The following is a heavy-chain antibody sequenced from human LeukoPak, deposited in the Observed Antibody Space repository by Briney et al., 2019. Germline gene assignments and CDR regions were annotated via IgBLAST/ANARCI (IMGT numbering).Heavy chain of an antibody. Sequence: GGSLSLSCAASGFTFRDFDLNWVRQAPGKGMEWVSYISGSSRTTYYTDSVKGRFTISRDNAKNSLYLQMNSLRAEDTAVYYCARPTTSGLYSHWGQGTMVTVSS. J-gene: IGHJ3*01. CDR1: GFTFRDFD. CDR3: ARPTTSGLYSH. CDR2: ISGSSRTT. V-gene: IGHV3-48*01. D-gene: IGHD6-19*01.